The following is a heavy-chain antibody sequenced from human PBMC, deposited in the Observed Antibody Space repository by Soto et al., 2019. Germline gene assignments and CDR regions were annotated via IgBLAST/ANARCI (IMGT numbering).Heavy chain of an antibody. J-gene: IGHJ6*02. CDR2: ISSSSSTI. Sequence: GGSLRLSCAASGFTFSSYSMNWVRQAPGKGLEWVSYISSSSSTIYYADSVKGRFTISRDNAKNSLYLQMNSLRDEDTAVYYCARELSGDHLPLGTDYYYGMDVWGQGTTVTVSS. V-gene: IGHV3-48*02. CDR1: GFTFSSYS. CDR3: ARELSGDHLPLGTDYYYGMDV. D-gene: IGHD7-27*01.